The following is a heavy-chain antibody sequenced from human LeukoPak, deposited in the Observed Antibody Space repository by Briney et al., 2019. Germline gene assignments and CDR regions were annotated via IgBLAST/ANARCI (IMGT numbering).Heavy chain of an antibody. V-gene: IGHV3-23*01. Sequence: GGSLRLSCAASGFTFSSYAMSWVRQAPGKGLEWVSAISGRGGSTYYADSVKGRFTISRDNSKNTLYLQMNSLRAEDTAVYYCAKGTSGYSYGEEFDYWGQGTLVTVSS. D-gene: IGHD5-18*01. CDR1: GFTFSSYA. CDR3: AKGTSGYSYGEEFDY. J-gene: IGHJ4*02. CDR2: ISGRGGST.